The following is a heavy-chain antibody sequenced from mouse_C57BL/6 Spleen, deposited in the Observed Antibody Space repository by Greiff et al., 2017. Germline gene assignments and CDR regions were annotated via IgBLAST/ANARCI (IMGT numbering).Heavy chain of an antibody. CDR3: ARSTMVTFDY. D-gene: IGHD2-2*01. V-gene: IGHV1-82*01. CDR2: IYPGDGDT. J-gene: IGHJ2*01. CDR1: GYAFSSSW. Sequence: QVQLQQSGPALVKPGASVKISCKASGYAFSSSWMNWVKQRPGKGLEWIGRIYPGDGDTNYNGKFKGKATLTADKSSSTAYMQRSSLTSEDSAVYCCARSTMVTFDYGGQGTTLTVSS.